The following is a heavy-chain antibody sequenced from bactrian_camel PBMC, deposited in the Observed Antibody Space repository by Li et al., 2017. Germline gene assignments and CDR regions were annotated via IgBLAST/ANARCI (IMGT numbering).Heavy chain of an antibody. V-gene: IGHV3S31*01. Sequence: GGVVAPGGSQRLSCAASGFTFSNYAMRWVRQAPGKGLETVSAINNRGDSTYFADSVKGRFIISRGNAKNTLYLQMNSLKTEDTAVYYCASRAYNYWGQGTQVTVS. CDR1: GFTFSNYA. CDR3: ASRAYNY. CDR2: INNRGDST. J-gene: IGHJ4*01.